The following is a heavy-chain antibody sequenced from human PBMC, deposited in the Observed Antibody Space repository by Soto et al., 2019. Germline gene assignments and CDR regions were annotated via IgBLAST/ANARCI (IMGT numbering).Heavy chain of an antibody. Sequence: SETLSLTSTVSGGSISSYYWSWIRQPPGKGLEWIGYIYYSGSTNYNPSLKSRVTISVDTSKNQFSLKLSSVTAADTAVYYCARVDYYDSSGYYYTHPYGMDVWGQGITVTVSS. CDR2: IYYSGST. V-gene: IGHV4-59*01. D-gene: IGHD3-22*01. CDR3: ARVDYYDSSGYYYTHPYGMDV. CDR1: GGSISSYY. J-gene: IGHJ6*02.